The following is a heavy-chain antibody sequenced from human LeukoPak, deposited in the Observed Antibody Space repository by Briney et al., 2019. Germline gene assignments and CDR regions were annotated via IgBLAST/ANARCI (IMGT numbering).Heavy chain of an antibody. V-gene: IGHV4-4*07. CDR3: ARARRWELRRGAYFDY. D-gene: IGHD1-26*01. J-gene: IGHJ4*02. Sequence: SETLSLTCTVSGGSISSYYWSWIRQPAGKGLEWIGRIYTSGSTNYNPSLKSRVTMSVDTSKNQFSLKLSSVTAADTAVYYCARARRWELRRGAYFDYWGQGTLVTVSS. CDR2: IYTSGST. CDR1: GGSISSYY.